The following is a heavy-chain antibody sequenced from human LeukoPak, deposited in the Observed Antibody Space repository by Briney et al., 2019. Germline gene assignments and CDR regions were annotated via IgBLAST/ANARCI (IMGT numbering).Heavy chain of an antibody. Sequence: GGSLRLSCAVSGCSFSSYWLSWVRQAPGKGLEWVVNIKEDGSEKYYVDSLKGRLTVSRDNAKNALYLQINGLRVGDTAVYYCARVGGARYYWYYIDVWGIRTTVTVSS. V-gene: IGHV3-7*01. J-gene: IGHJ6*03. D-gene: IGHD3-10*01. CDR1: GCSFSSYW. CDR2: IKEDGSEK. CDR3: ARVGGARYYWYYIDV.